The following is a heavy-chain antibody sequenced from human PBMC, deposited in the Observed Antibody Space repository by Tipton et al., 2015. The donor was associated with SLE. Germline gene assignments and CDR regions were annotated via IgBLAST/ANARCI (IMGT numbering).Heavy chain of an antibody. D-gene: IGHD2-15*01. Sequence: TLSLTCAVYGGSFSGYYWSWIRQPPGKGLEWIGEINHSGSTNYNPSLKSRVTISVDTSKNQFSLKLSSVTAADTAVYYCARGEFVVVVAATYYYYGMDVWGQGPTVTVPS. CDR1: GGSFSGYY. V-gene: IGHV4-34*01. CDR3: ARGEFVVVVAATYYYYGMDV. J-gene: IGHJ6*02. CDR2: INHSGST.